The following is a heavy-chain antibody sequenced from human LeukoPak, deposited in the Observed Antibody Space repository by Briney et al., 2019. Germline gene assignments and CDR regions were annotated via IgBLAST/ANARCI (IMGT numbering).Heavy chain of an antibody. CDR1: GGSISSSSYY. J-gene: IGHJ4*02. Sequence: SETLSLTCTVSGGSISSSSYYWGWIRQPPGKGLEWIGSIYYSGSTYCNPSLKSRVTISVDTSKNQFSLKLSSVTAADTAVYYCARDYPLLKEWYFDYWGQGTLVTVSS. CDR3: ARDYPLLKEWYFDY. D-gene: IGHD2-8*01. V-gene: IGHV4-39*07. CDR2: IYYSGST.